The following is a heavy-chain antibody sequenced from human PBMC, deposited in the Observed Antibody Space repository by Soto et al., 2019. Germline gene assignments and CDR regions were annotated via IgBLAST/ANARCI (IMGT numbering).Heavy chain of an antibody. V-gene: IGHV4-4*07. D-gene: IGHD6-13*01. CDR1: GGSISEKY. CDR3: VPSLAASALNWLGP. CDR2: IFAIGHT. Sequence: SETLSLTCIVSGGSISEKYWNWARQPPGKQRGWLGPIFAIGHTVYTPSLKCRFTMSVAPSKHQFSLRLTSMSAADTAVYSCVPSLAASALNWLGPWGRGTLVAVSS. J-gene: IGHJ5*02.